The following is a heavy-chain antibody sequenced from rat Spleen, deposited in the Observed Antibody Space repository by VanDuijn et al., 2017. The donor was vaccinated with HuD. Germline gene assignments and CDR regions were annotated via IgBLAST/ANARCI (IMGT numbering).Heavy chain of an antibody. CDR3: ARRHYDGAYGYFDF. D-gene: IGHD1-12*02. CDR1: GFTLSNYG. CDR2: ISPSGGIT. Sequence: EVQLVESGGGLVQPGRSLKLSCAASGFTLSNYGMHWIRQAPTKGLEWVASISPSGGITDYRDSVKGRFAISRDTAKSTLYLQMDSLGSEDTATYYCARRHYDGAYGYFDFWGPGTMVTVSS. J-gene: IGHJ1*01. V-gene: IGHV5-19*01.